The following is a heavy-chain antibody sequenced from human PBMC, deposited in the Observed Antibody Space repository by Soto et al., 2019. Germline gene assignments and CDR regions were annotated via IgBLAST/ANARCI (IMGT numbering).Heavy chain of an antibody. D-gene: IGHD3-22*01. CDR2: IKSKTDGGTT. Sequence: EVQLVESGGGLVKPGGSLRLSCAASGFTFSNAWMNWVRQAPGKGLEWVGRIKSKTDGGTTDYAAPVKGRFTISRDDAKNTLYLQMNSLKTEDTAVYYCTTESTYYYDSSGYFPGYWGQGTLVTVSS. V-gene: IGHV3-15*07. CDR3: TTESTYYYDSSGYFPGY. J-gene: IGHJ4*02. CDR1: GFTFSNAW.